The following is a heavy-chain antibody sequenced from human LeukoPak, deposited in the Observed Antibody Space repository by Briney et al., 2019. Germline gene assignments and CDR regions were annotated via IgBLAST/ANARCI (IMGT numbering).Heavy chain of an antibody. J-gene: IGHJ3*01. Sequence: GGSLRISCAASGISVSNDYMSWVRQAPGKGLEWVSAIYADGYTRDAASVKGRFSISRHNSKNTVYLQMDNLRPEDTAVYYCARDRRGERDFDVWGPGTMVTVSS. CDR1: GISVSNDY. CDR2: IYADGYT. CDR3: ARDRRGERDFDV. V-gene: IGHV3-53*04.